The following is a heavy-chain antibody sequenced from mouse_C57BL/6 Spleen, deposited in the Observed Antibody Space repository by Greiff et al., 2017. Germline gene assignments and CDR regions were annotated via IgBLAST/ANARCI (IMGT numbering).Heavy chain of an antibody. CDR2: IDPSDSYT. CDR1: GYTFTSYW. Sequence: QVQLQQPGAELVKPGASVKLSCKASGYTFTSYWMQWVKQRPGQGLEWIGEIDPSDSYTNYNQKFKGKATLTVDTSSSTAYMQLSSLTSEDSAVYYCARGATVVAKDYAMDYWGQGTSVTVSS. D-gene: IGHD1-1*01. V-gene: IGHV1-50*01. CDR3: ARGATVVAKDYAMDY. J-gene: IGHJ4*01.